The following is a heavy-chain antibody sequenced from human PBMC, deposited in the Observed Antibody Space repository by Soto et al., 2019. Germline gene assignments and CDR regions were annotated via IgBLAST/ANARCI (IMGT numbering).Heavy chain of an antibody. D-gene: IGHD4-17*01. CDR1: GFSLSTSGMC. V-gene: IGHV2-70*01. Sequence: GSCPTLVNPTQTLTLTCTFSGFSLSTSGMCVSWIRQPPGKALEWLALIDWDDDKYYSTSLKTRLTISKDTSKNQVVLTMTNMDPVDTATYYCARIRGNYGGNSGDYYFDYWGQGTLVTVSS. J-gene: IGHJ4*02. CDR2: IDWDDDK. CDR3: ARIRGNYGGNSGDYYFDY.